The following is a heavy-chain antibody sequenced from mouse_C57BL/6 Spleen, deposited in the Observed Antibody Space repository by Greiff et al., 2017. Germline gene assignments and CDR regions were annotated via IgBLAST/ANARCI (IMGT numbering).Heavy chain of an antibody. CDR3: AREIYYDSFYAMDY. CDR2: INPNYGTT. CDR1: GYSFTDYN. D-gene: IGHD2-4*01. Sequence: EVQLQQSGPELVKPGASVKISCKASGYSFTDYNMNWVKQSNGTSLEWIGVINPNYGTTSYNQKFKGKATLTVDQSSSTAYMQLNSLTSEDSAFYYCAREIYYDSFYAMDYWGQGTSVTVSS. V-gene: IGHV1-39*01. J-gene: IGHJ4*01.